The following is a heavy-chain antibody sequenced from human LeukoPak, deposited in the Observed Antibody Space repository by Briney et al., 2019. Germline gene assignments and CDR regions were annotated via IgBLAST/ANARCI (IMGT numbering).Heavy chain of an antibody. Sequence: GGSLRLSCAASGSRFSSYAINRVRQAPGKGLEWVSGVSGSGGSTNYAVSVKGRFTISRDYSTTTLFLQMNSLRAEDTAVYYCAKDFRAYYYDSSGYYGPFDYWGQGTLVTVSS. CDR1: GSRFSSYA. CDR3: AKDFRAYYYDSSGYYGPFDY. J-gene: IGHJ4*02. D-gene: IGHD3-22*01. CDR2: VSGSGGST. V-gene: IGHV3-23*01.